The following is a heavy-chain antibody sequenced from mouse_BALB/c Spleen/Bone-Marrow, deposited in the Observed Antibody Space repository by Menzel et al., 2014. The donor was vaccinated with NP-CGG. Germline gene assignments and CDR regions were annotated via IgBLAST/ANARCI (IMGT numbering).Heavy chain of an antibody. V-gene: IGHV4-1*02. J-gene: IGHJ3*01. CDR3: AKNYSYGYVAY. CDR1: GFDFSRYW. CDR2: INPDSSTI. Sequence: DVHQVESGGGLAQPGGSLKLSCAASGFDFSRYWMTWVRQAPGKGLEWIGEINPDSSTINYTPSLKDKFIISRDNAKNTLYLHMPKVTSEVTALYYCAKNYSYGYVAYWGQGTLVPVSA. D-gene: IGHD1-1*01.